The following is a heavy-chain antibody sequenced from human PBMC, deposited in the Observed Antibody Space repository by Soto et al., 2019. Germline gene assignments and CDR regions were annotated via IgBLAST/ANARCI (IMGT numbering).Heavy chain of an antibody. J-gene: IGHJ4*02. CDR3: SRSPEYYDILPGHIRSVPFDY. D-gene: IGHD3-9*01. CDR1: GYTFTGYY. CDR2: INPNSGGT. Sequence: QVQLVQSGAEVKKPGASVKVSCKASGYTFTGYYMHWVRQAPGQGLEWMGWINPNSGGTNDAQKYQGWVTMTRDTSISTAYMELSRLRSDDTVVYYCSRSPEYYDILPGHIRSVPFDYWGQGTLVTVSS. V-gene: IGHV1-2*04.